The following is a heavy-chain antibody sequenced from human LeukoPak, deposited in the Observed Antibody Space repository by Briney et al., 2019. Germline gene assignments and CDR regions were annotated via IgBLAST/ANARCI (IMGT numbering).Heavy chain of an antibody. D-gene: IGHD4-17*01. CDR2: IIPIFGTA. CDR1: GGTFSSYA. J-gene: IGHJ4*02. V-gene: IGHV1-69*13. CDR3: ASPLTASGESEPDTVTFDY. Sequence: ASVKVSCKASGGTFSSYAISWVRQAPGQGLEWMGGIIPIFGTANYAQKFQGRVTITADESTSTAYMELSSLRSEDTAVYYCASPLTASGESEPDTVTFDYWGQGTLVTVSS.